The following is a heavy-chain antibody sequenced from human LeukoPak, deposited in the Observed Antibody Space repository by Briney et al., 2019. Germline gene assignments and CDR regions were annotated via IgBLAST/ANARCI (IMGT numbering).Heavy chain of an antibody. V-gene: IGHV1-69*13. D-gene: IGHD3-22*01. Sequence: ASVKVSCKASGGTFSSYAISWVRQAPGQGLEWVGGIIPIFGTANYAQKFQGRVTITADESTSTAYMELSSLRSEDTAVYYCARVGALEDYDSSGYFFDYWGQGTLVTVSS. CDR1: GGTFSSYA. J-gene: IGHJ4*02. CDR3: ARVGALEDYDSSGYFFDY. CDR2: IIPIFGTA.